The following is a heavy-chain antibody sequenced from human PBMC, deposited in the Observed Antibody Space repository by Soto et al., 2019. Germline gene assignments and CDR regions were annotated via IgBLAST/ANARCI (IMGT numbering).Heavy chain of an antibody. J-gene: IGHJ6*03. CDR1: GYTFTSYD. CDR3: ARETDLYSSSSYYYYTDV. V-gene: IGHV1-8*01. D-gene: IGHD6-6*01. CDR2: MNPNSGNT. Sequence: ASVKVSCKASGYTFTSYDINWVRQATGQGLEWMGWMNPNSGNTGYAQKFQGRVTMTRNTSISTAYMELSSLRSEDTAVYYCARETDLYSSSSYYYYTDVWGKGTTVTVSS.